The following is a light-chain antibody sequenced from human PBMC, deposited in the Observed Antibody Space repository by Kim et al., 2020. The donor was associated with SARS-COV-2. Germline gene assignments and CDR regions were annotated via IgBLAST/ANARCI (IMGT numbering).Light chain of an antibody. V-gene: IGLV3-1*01. CDR3: QAWDSSTVV. CDR1: KLGDKF. J-gene: IGLJ2*01. Sequence: GSPGQAARITCSGDKLGDKFACWYQQKPGQSPVLVIYQDTKRPSGIPERFSGSNSGNTATLTISGTQAMDEADYYCQAWDSSTVVFGGGTQLTVL. CDR2: QDT.